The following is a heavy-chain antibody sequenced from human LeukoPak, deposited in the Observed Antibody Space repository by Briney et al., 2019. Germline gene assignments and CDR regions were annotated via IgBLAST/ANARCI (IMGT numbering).Heavy chain of an antibody. D-gene: IGHD5-24*01. J-gene: IGHJ4*02. CDR3: TRHNTQMATMCN. CDR1: GFTFSGSA. V-gene: IGHV3-73*01. CDR2: IRSKANSYAT. Sequence: GGSLRLSCAASGFTFSGSAMHWVRQASGKGLEWVGRIRSKANSYATAYAASVKGRFTISRDDSKNTAYLQMNSLKTEDTAVYYCTRHNTQMATMCNRGQGTLVTVSS.